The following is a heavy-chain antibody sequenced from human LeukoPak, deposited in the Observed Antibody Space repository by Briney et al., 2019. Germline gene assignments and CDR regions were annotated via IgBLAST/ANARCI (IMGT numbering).Heavy chain of an antibody. J-gene: IGHJ6*03. CDR3: ARDAYYDFWSGDRDYYYMDV. D-gene: IGHD3-3*01. CDR2: INPNSGGT. Sequence: GAGVTVSRKSSVYILTGYYMHGVRQARAQGREWVGWINPNSGGTSYAEKFQGRVTMSRDTSISTAYMELSRLRSDDTAVYYCARDAYYDFWSGDRDYYYMDVWGKGTTVTVSS. CDR1: VYILTGYY. V-gene: IGHV1-2*02.